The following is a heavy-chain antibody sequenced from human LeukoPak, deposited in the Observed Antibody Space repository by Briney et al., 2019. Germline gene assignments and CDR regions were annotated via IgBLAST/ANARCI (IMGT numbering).Heavy chain of an antibody. V-gene: IGHV4-34*01. Sequence: PSETLSLTCAVYGGSFSGYYWSWIRQPPGKGLEWIGEINHGGSTNYNPSLKSRVTISVDTSKNQFSLKLSSVTAADTAVYYCAVDSSGAEPTKQHWGQGTLVTVSS. CDR2: INHGGST. CDR1: GGSFSGYY. J-gene: IGHJ1*01. D-gene: IGHD3-22*01. CDR3: AVDSSGAEPTKQH.